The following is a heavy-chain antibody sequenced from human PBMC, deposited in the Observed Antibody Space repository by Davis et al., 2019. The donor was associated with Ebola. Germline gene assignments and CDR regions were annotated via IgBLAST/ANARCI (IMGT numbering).Heavy chain of an antibody. Sequence: GESLKISCAGSGFTFSSYAMSWGRQAPGKGLEWVSAISGSGGSTYYADSVKGRLTISRDNAKNTLYLQMNSLRDEDTVVYYCAKGGYGRGGSCYSDYNYYGMDVWGQGTTVTVSS. J-gene: IGHJ6*02. V-gene: IGHV3-23*01. CDR3: AKGGYGRGGSCYSDYNYYGMDV. CDR2: ISGSGGST. D-gene: IGHD2-15*01. CDR1: GFTFSSYA.